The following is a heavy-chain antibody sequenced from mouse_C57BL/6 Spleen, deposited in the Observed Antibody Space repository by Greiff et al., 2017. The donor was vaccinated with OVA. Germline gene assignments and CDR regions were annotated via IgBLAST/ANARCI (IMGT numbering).Heavy chain of an antibody. Sequence: EVKLMESGPGLVKPSQSLSLTCSVTGYSITSGYYWNWIRQFPGNKLEWMGYISYDGSNNYNPSLKNRISITRDTSKNQFFLKLNSVTTEDTATYYCAREDYGNDWFAYWGQGTLVTVSA. D-gene: IGHD2-1*01. J-gene: IGHJ3*01. CDR1: GYSITSGYY. CDR3: AREDYGNDWFAY. V-gene: IGHV3-6*01. CDR2: ISYDGSN.